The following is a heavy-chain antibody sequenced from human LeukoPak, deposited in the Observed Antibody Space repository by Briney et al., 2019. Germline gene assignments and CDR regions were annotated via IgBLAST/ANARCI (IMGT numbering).Heavy chain of an antibody. CDR2: IYYSGST. D-gene: IGHD3-10*01. CDR3: ARHIGVRGVAGDGFDI. CDR1: GGSISSSSYY. Sequence: KPSETLSLTCTVSGGSISSSSYYWGWIRQPPGKGLEWIGSIYYSGSTYYNPSLKSRVTISVDTSKNQFSLKLSSVTAADTAVYYCARHIGVRGVAGDGFDIWGQGTMVTASS. V-gene: IGHV4-39*01. J-gene: IGHJ3*02.